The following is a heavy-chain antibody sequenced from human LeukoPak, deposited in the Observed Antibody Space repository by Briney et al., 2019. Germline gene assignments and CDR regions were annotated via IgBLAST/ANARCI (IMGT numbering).Heavy chain of an antibody. Sequence: ASVKVSCKASGYTFTNYGISWVRQAPGQGLEWMGWISAYSGNTNYAQKLQGGVTMTTDTSTSTAYMELRSLRSDDTAVYYCARDDSSRYCGSSSCVNWFDPWGQGTLVTVSS. CDR2: ISAYSGNT. D-gene: IGHD2-2*01. CDR3: ARDDSSRYCGSSSCVNWFDP. J-gene: IGHJ5*02. CDR1: GYTFTNYG. V-gene: IGHV1-18*01.